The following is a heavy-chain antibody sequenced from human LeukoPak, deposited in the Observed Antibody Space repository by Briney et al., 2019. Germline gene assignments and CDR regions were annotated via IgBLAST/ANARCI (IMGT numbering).Heavy chain of an antibody. CDR3: AREISSGWYNYGMDV. CDR2: ISYDGSNK. D-gene: IGHD6-19*01. CDR1: GFTFSSYA. V-gene: IGHV3-30*04. Sequence: ARSLSLSCAASGFTFSSYAMHWVRQAPGQGLGWVAVISYDGSNKYYADSVKDRFTISRDNSKNTLYLQMNSLRAEDTAVYYCAREISSGWYNYGMDVWGKGTTVTVSS. J-gene: IGHJ6*04.